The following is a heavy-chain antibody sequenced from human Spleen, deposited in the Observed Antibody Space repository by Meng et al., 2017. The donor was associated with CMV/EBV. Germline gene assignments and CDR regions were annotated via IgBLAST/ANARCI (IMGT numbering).Heavy chain of an antibody. Sequence: GGSLRLSWAASGFTFENYAMHWVRQAPGKGLEWVSGISRNSGSAGYADYADSVTGRFIVSRDNAKNSLYLQMNSLRVEYTAFYYCVKDDGFDMWGQGTLVTVSS. CDR3: VKDDGFDM. CDR2: ISRNSGSA. J-gene: IGHJ3*02. V-gene: IGHV3-9*01. CDR1: GFTFENYA.